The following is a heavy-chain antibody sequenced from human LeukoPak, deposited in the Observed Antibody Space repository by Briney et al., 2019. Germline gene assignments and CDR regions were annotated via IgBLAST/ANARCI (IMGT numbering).Heavy chain of an antibody. CDR3: ARDLENRGVSDY. CDR1: GFSFSTYR. V-gene: IGHV3-7*01. CDR2: IKQDGSEK. D-gene: IGHD3-10*01. J-gene: IGHJ4*02. Sequence: GGSLRLSCAASGFSFSTYRMSWVRQAPGKGLEWVANIKQDGSEKFYVDSVKGRFTISRDNAKNSLYLQMNSLRGEDTAVYYCARDLENRGVSDYWGQGTLVTVSS.